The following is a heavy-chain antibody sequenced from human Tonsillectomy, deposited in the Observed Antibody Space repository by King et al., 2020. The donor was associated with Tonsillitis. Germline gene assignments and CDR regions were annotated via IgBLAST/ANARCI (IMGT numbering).Heavy chain of an antibody. CDR2: IKQDGSEK. CDR3: VKDYRESGYDSSGYYYDGS. CDR1: GFTFSGYW. Sequence: VQLVQSGGGLVQPGGSLRLSCAASGFTFSGYWMTWVRQAPGKGLEWVANIKQDGSEKYYVDSVKGRFTISRDNAKNSLYLQMNSLRAEDTAVYYCVKDYRESGYDSSGYYYDGSWGQGTLVTVSS. D-gene: IGHD3-22*01. V-gene: IGHV3-7*01. J-gene: IGHJ5*02.